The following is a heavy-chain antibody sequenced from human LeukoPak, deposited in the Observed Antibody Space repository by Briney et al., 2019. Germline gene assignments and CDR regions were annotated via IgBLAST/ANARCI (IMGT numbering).Heavy chain of an antibody. CDR1: GFTFSSYS. CDR2: ISSSSSTI. V-gene: IGHV3-48*01. Sequence: PGGSLRLSCAASGFTFSSYSMNWVRQAPGKGLEWVSYISSSSSTIYYADSLKGRFTISRDNSKNTLFLQMNSLRAEDTAVYYCAVAGNYWGQGTLVTVSS. J-gene: IGHJ4*02. D-gene: IGHD6-19*01. CDR3: AVAGNY.